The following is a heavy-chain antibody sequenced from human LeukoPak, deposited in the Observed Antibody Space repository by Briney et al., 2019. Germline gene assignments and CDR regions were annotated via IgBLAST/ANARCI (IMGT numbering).Heavy chain of an antibody. D-gene: IGHD3-22*01. V-gene: IGHV3-53*01. CDR2: IYSGGST. J-gene: IGHJ6*04. Sequence: GGSLRLSCAASGFTVSSNYMSWVRQAPGKGLEWVSVIYSGGSTYYADSVKGRFTISRDNSKNTLYLQMNSPRAEDTAVYYCASERPVNYYDSSGPLALDVWGKGTTVTVSS. CDR3: ASERPVNYYDSSGPLALDV. CDR1: GFTVSSNY.